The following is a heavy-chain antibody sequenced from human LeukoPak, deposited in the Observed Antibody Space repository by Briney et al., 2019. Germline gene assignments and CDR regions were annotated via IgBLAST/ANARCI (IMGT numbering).Heavy chain of an antibody. D-gene: IGHD2-2*01. Sequence: SQTLSLTCAVSGGSISSGGYPWSWIRQSPGKGLEWIGYIYHSGSTYYNPSLKSRVTISVDRSKNQFSLKLSSVTAADTAVYFCAREVVVPAAMSFRYYYYGMDVWGKGTTVTVSS. CDR2: IYHSGST. V-gene: IGHV4-30-2*06. CDR3: AREVVVPAAMSFRYYYYGMDV. CDR1: GGSISSGGYP. J-gene: IGHJ6*04.